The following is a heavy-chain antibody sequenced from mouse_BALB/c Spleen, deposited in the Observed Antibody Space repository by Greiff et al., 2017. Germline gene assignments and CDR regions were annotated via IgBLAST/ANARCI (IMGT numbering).Heavy chain of an antibody. CDR3: ARDSYRYDAWFAY. J-gene: IGHJ3*01. D-gene: IGHD2-14*01. Sequence: EVKVEESGGGLVQPGGSLRLSCATSGFTFTDYYMSWVRQPPGKALEWLGFIRNKANGYTTEYSASVKGRFTISRDNSQSILYLQMNTLRAEDSATYYCARDSYRYDAWFAYWGQGTLVTVSA. CDR1: GFTFTDYY. CDR2: IRNKANGYTT. V-gene: IGHV7-3*02.